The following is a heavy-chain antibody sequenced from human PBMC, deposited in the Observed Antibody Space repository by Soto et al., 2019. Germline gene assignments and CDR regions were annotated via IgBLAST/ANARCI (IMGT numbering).Heavy chain of an antibody. CDR1: GGSISSSSYY. V-gene: IGHV4-39*01. CDR3: ASDIVVVVAATQDY. D-gene: IGHD2-15*01. J-gene: IGHJ4*02. CDR2: IYYSGST. Sequence: QLQLQESGPGLVKPSETLSLTCTVSGGSISSSSYYWGWIRQPPGKGLEWIGSIYYSGSTYYNPSLKSRVTISVDTSKNQFSLKLSSVTAADTAVYYCASDIVVVVAATQDYWGQGTLVTVSS.